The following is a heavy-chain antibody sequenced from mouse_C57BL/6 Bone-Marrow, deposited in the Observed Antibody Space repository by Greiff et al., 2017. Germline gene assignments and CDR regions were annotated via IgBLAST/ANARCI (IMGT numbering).Heavy chain of an antibody. V-gene: IGHV1-47*01. CDR1: GYTFTTYS. Sequence: VQLVESGAELVKPGASVKMSCKASGYTFTTYSIEWMKQKHGKSLEWIGNFHPYNDDTKYNEKFKSKATLTVEKSSSTAYMELSRLTSDDSAVYYCARELTSYFDYWGQGTTLTVSS. CDR3: ARELTSYFDY. J-gene: IGHJ2*01. CDR2: FHPYNDDT.